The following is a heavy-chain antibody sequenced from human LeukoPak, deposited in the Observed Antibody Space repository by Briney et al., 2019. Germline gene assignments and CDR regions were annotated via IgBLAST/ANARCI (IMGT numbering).Heavy chain of an antibody. V-gene: IGHV3-48*03. D-gene: IGHD6-19*01. CDR1: GFTFSSYE. Sequence: GGSLRLSCAASGFTFSSYEMNWVRQAPGKGLEWVSYISSSGSTIYYADSVEGRFTISRDNAKNSLYLQMNSLRAEDTAVYYCARDSSGWYRASDFDYWGQGTLVTVSS. CDR3: ARDSSGWYRASDFDY. CDR2: ISSSGSTI. J-gene: IGHJ4*02.